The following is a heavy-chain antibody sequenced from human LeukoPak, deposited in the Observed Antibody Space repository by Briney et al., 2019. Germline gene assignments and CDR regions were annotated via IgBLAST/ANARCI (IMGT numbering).Heavy chain of an antibody. Sequence: PGGSLRLSCAASGFAVSSNYMSWVRQAPGKGLEWVANIKQDGSEKYYVDSVKGRFTISRDNAKNSLYLQMNSLRAEDTAVYYCARDPSNFGYSSSWYDYWGQGTLVTVSS. CDR2: IKQDGSEK. CDR3: ARDPSNFGYSSSWYDY. J-gene: IGHJ4*02. D-gene: IGHD6-13*01. CDR1: GFAVSSNY. V-gene: IGHV3-7*05.